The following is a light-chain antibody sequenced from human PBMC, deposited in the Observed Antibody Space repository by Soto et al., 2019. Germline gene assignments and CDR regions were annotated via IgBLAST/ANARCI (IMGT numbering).Light chain of an antibody. V-gene: IGKV1-5*03. CDR2: KAS. CDR3: QQYNSYWT. Sequence: DIQMTQSPSTLSASLGYRFTITCRASQTISTWLAWYQQKPGKAPNLLIYKASSLESGVPPRFSGSGSGTEFTLTISSLQPDDFATYYCQQYNSYWTFGQGTKVDIK. CDR1: QTISTW. J-gene: IGKJ1*01.